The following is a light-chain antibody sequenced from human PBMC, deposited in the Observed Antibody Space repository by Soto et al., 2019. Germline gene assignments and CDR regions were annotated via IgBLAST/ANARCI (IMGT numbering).Light chain of an antibody. J-gene: IGKJ2*01. CDR1: QRVSSSY. Sequence: EIVLTQSPGTLSLSPGERATLSCRASQRVSSSYLAWYQQKPGQAPRLLIYGASSRTTGIPDKFSGSGSGTDFTLTISRLEPEDFAVYYCQQYGSSPPYTFGQKPNLQIK. V-gene: IGKV3-20*01. CDR2: GAS. CDR3: QQYGSSPPYT.